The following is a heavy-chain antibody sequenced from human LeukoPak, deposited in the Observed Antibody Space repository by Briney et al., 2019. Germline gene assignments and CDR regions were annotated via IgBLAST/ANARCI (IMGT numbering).Heavy chain of an antibody. Sequence: PSETLSLTCTVSGGSISSYYWSWIRQPPGKGLEWIGYIYYSGSTNYNPSLKSRVTISVDTSKNQFSLKLSSVTAADTAVYYCARTSLQLGFDPWGQGTLVTVSS. V-gene: IGHV4-59*01. CDR1: GGSISSYY. J-gene: IGHJ5*02. CDR3: ARTSLQLGFDP. CDR2: IYYSGST. D-gene: IGHD4-11*01.